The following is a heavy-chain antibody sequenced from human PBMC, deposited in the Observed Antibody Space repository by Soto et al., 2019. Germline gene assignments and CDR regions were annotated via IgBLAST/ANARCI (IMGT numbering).Heavy chain of an antibody. J-gene: IGHJ4*02. Sequence: GGSLRLSSAASGFTFSSYGMHWVRQAPGKGLEWVAVIWDDGSNNNYADSVKGRFTISRDNSKDTLYLQMDSLRVDDTGVYYCARVIGDCSRTGCSVDYWGQGNLVTGSS. CDR3: ARVIGDCSRTGCSVDY. CDR1: GFTFSSYG. D-gene: IGHD2-2*01. V-gene: IGHV3-33*01. CDR2: IWDDGSNN.